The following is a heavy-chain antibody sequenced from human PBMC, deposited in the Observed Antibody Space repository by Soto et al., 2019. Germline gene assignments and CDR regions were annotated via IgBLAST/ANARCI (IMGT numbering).Heavy chain of an antibody. CDR1: GYTFTSYG. CDR2: ISAYNGNT. D-gene: IGHD5-12*01. CDR3: ARDRSGYDYYYYGMDV. V-gene: IGHV1-18*01. J-gene: IGHJ6*02. Sequence: ASVNVSCKASGYTFTSYGISWVRQAPGQGLEWMGWISAYNGNTNYAQKLQGRVTMTTDTSTSTAYMELRSLRSDDTAVYYCARDRSGYDYYYYGMDVWGQGTTVTVSS.